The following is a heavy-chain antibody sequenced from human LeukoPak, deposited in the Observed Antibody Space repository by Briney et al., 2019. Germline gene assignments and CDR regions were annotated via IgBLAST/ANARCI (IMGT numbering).Heavy chain of an antibody. CDR2: ISSSGSTI. V-gene: IGHV3-48*03. J-gene: IGHJ5*02. CDR1: GFTFSSYD. D-gene: IGHD3-16*01. CDR3: ARDWGSWFDP. Sequence: GGSLRLSCAASGFTFSSYDMNWVRQAPGKGLEWVSYISSSGSTIYYADSVKGRFTISRDNAKNSLYLQMNSLRAEDTAVYYCARDWGSWFDPWGQGTLVTVSS.